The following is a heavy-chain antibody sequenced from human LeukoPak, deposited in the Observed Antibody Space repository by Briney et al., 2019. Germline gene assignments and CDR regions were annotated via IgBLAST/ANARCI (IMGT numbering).Heavy chain of an antibody. CDR1: GGSISSSSYY. CDR2: IYYSGST. Sequence: SETLSLTCTVSGGSISSSSYYWGWIRQPPGKGLEWIGSIYYSGSTNYNPSLKSRVTISVDTSKNQFSLKLSSVTAADTAVYYCARGVSSGSDYWGQGTLVTVSS. CDR3: ARGVSSGSDY. D-gene: IGHD3-10*01. V-gene: IGHV4-39*07. J-gene: IGHJ4*02.